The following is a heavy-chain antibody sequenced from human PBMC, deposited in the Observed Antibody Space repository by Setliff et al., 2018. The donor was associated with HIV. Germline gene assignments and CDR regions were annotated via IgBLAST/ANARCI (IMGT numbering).Heavy chain of an antibody. J-gene: IGHJ3*01. D-gene: IGHD6-19*01. CDR1: GYTLTDYY. Sequence: ASVKVSCKASGYTLTDYYVRWVRQAPGQGLEWMGWVNPHDGGTYYAQILEGRVTMTRDTSTSTAYMELSRLRSDDTAVYYCGRVPYRSAWFSGGHNPFDVWGQGTMVTVSS. V-gene: IGHV1-2*02. CDR2: VNPHDGGT. CDR3: GRVPYRSAWFSGGHNPFDV.